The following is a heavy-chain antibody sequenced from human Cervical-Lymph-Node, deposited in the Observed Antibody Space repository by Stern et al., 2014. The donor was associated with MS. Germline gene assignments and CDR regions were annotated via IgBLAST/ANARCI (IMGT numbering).Heavy chain of an antibody. CDR2: IYHSGST. CDR1: GGSLTSGGHY. V-gene: IGHV4-31*03. Sequence: VQLVESGPGLVKPSQTLSLTCTVSGGSLTSGGHYWTWIRQYPGKGLEWIGYIYHSGSTNYNPSLKSRVTISVDTSKNQFSLKLSSVTAADTAVYYCARVVNWFDPWGQGTLVTVSS. J-gene: IGHJ5*02. CDR3: ARVVNWFDP.